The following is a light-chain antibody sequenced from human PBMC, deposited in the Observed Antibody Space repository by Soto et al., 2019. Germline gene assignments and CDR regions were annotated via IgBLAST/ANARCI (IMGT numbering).Light chain of an antibody. CDR3: QSYYKSLRVCYV. CDR1: SSKLGAGYD. CDR2: GNR. V-gene: IGLV1-40*01. J-gene: IGLJ1*01. Sequence: QSVRTQPPSVSGAPGQGVTIFCTGRSSKLGAGYDVHWYQLLPGTAPKLLIYGNRNRPSGVPDRFSGFKSGTIASLAITGLQAEVEADYYCQSYYKSLRVCYVCGTGTKVTVL.